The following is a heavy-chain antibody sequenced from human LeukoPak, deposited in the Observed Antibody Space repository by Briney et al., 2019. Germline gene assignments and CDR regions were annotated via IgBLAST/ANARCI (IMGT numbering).Heavy chain of an antibody. CDR2: ISYDGSNK. CDR3: ASRDGYNLD. D-gene: IGHD5-24*01. CDR1: GFTFSSYW. V-gene: IGHV3-30-3*01. Sequence: GGSLRLSCAASGFTFSSYWMSWVRQAPGKGLEWVAVISYDGSNKYYADSVKGRFTISRDNSKNTLYLQMNSLRAEDTAVYYCASRDGYNLDWGQGTLVTVSS. J-gene: IGHJ4*02.